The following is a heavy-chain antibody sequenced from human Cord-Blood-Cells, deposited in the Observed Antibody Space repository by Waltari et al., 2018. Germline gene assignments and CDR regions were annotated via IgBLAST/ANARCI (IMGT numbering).Heavy chain of an antibody. Sequence: QVQLQQWGAGLLKPSETLSLTCAVYGGSFSGYYWSWIRQPQGKGLEWIGEINPRGSTTSTPSLNRGVTISVDTSKNQFSLKLSSVTAADTAVYYCARVHRIAAAGTDVWGQGTTVTVSS. CDR2: INPRGST. CDR3: ARVHRIAAAGTDV. CDR1: GGSFSGYY. J-gene: IGHJ6*02. D-gene: IGHD6-13*01. V-gene: IGHV4-34*01.